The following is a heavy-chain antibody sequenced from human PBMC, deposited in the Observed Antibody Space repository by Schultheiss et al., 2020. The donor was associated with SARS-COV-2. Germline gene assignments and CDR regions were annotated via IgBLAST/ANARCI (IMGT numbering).Heavy chain of an antibody. CDR3: ASSGNNGYYYYGMDV. CDR1: GGSISSGGYY. CDR2: IYYSGST. Sequence: SQTPSLTCTVSGGSISSGGYYWSWIRQHPGKGLEWIGYIYYSGSTYYNPSLKSRVTISVDTSKNQFSLKLSSVTAADTAVYYCASSGNNGYYYYGMDVWGQGTTVTVSS. J-gene: IGHJ6*02. D-gene: IGHD1/OR15-1a*01. V-gene: IGHV4-31*03.